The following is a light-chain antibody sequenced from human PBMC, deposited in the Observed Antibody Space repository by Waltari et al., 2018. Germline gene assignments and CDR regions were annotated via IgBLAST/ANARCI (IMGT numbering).Light chain of an antibody. V-gene: IGLV2-14*01. Sequence: QSALTPPAPVSGAPGPSIPIPCTGTSRDGGAYYHGPWYQQHPGKVPKVMIYDVNKRPSGVSNRFSGSKSGNTASLTISGLQSEDEADYYCSSFTSRRTLVFGGGTKLTVL. J-gene: IGLJ2*01. CDR2: DVN. CDR3: SSFTSRRTLV. CDR1: SRDGGAYYH.